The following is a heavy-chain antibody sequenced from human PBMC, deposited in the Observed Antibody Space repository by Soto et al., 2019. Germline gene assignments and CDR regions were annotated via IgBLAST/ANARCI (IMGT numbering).Heavy chain of an antibody. D-gene: IGHD2-15*01. CDR1: GFTFSSYA. CDR2: ISGSGGST. J-gene: IGHJ6*02. CDR3: AKESGSRTYYYYYGMDV. Sequence: GGSLRLSCAPSGFTFSSYAMSWVRQAPGKGLAWVSAISGSGGSTYYADSVKGRFTISRDNSKNTLYLQMDSLRAEDTAVYYCAKESGSRTYYYYYGMDVWGQGTTVTVS. V-gene: IGHV3-23*01.